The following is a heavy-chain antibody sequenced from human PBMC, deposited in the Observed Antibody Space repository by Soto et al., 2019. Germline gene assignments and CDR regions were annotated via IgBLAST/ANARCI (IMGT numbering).Heavy chain of an antibody. Sequence: ASVKVSCKASGYTFTSYGISWVRQAPGQGLEWMGWIIPFNGNTNYAQKFQGRVTITADKSTSTAYMELSSLRSEDTAVYYCARSPRVPYSGIAAASDPYYFDYWGQGTLVTVSS. CDR1: GYTFTSYG. J-gene: IGHJ4*02. D-gene: IGHD6-13*01. CDR3: ARSPRVPYSGIAAASDPYYFDY. V-gene: IGHV1-18*01. CDR2: IIPFNGNT.